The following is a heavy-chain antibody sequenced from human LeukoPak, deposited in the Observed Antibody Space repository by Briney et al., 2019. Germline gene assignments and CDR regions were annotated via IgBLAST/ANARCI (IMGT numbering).Heavy chain of an antibody. CDR1: GGSFSGYY. Sequence: SETLSLTRAVYGGSFSGYYWSWIRQPPGKGLEWIGEINHSGSTNYNPSLKSRVTISVDTSKNQFSLKLSSVTAADTAVYYCARERYKWNDDAFDIWGPGTMVTVSS. V-gene: IGHV4-34*01. CDR2: INHSGST. D-gene: IGHD1-20*01. CDR3: ARERYKWNDDAFDI. J-gene: IGHJ3*02.